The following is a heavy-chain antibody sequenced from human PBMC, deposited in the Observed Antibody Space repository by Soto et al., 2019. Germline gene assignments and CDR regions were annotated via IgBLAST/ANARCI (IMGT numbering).Heavy chain of an antibody. CDR2: IKQDGSEK. CDR3: ARGPRPHCSGGSCYNFDY. D-gene: IGHD2-15*01. CDR1: GFTFSSYW. J-gene: IGHJ4*02. Sequence: SGGSLRLSCAASGFTFSSYWMSWVRQAPGKGLEWVANIKQDGSEKYYVDSVKGRFTISRDNAKNSLYLQMNSLRAEDTAVYYCARGPRPHCSGGSCYNFDYWGQGTLVTVSS. V-gene: IGHV3-7*01.